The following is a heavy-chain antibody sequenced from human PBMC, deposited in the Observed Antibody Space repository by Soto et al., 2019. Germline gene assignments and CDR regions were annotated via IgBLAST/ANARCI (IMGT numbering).Heavy chain of an antibody. Sequence: QLRLQESGSGVVKTSESLSLTCTVFGASISYCGYSWSWIRQSPGRGLEWIGHITHLENTYFNPSVNSRVAMSIATTKNHFSLKVTSMTAADKGRYFCARGCGNDPFEYWGQGILVTVAS. CDR3: ARGCGNDPFEY. J-gene: IGHJ4*02. D-gene: IGHD5-12*01. CDR1: GASISYCGYS. V-gene: IGHV4-30-2*06. CDR2: ITHLENT.